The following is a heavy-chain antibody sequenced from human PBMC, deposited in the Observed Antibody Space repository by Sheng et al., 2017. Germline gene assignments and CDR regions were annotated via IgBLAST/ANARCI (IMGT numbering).Heavy chain of an antibody. J-gene: IGHJ6*02. D-gene: IGHD2-2*02. Sequence: QVQLQESGPGLMKPSETLSLTCTVSGYSISSGYYWGWIRQPPGKGLEWIGSIYHSGSTYYNPSLKSRVTISVDTSKNQFSLKLSSVTAADTAVYYCARDPIVVVPAAILGMDVWGQGTTVTVSS. V-gene: IGHV4-38-2*02. CDR1: GYSISSGYY. CDR3: ARDPIVVVPAAILGMDV. CDR2: IYHSGST.